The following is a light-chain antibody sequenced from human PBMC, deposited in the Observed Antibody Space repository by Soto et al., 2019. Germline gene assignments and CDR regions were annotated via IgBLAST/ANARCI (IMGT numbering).Light chain of an antibody. CDR3: QQRQYWPPIT. V-gene: IGKV1-5*03. CDR2: KAS. Sequence: DIQLTQSPSTLPASVGDRVTITCRASQSINNWLALYQQKPGKPPTLLLYKASSLESGVPSRFSGSGSGTDFTLTISSLEPEDFAIYYCQQRQYWPPITFGQGTRLEI. CDR1: QSINNW. J-gene: IGKJ5*01.